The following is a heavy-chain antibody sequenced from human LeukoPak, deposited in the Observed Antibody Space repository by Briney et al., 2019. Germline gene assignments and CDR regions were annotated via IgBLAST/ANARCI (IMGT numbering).Heavy chain of an antibody. CDR1: GGSISSGDYY. J-gene: IGHJ4*02. Sequence: SETLSLTCTVSGGSISSGDYYWSWIRQPPGKGLEWIGYIYYSGSTYYNPSLKSRVTIPVDTSKNQFSLKLSSVTAADTAVYYCAREDRNTARDYWGQGTLVTVSS. D-gene: IGHD5-18*01. CDR3: AREDRNTARDY. V-gene: IGHV4-30-4*01. CDR2: IYYSGST.